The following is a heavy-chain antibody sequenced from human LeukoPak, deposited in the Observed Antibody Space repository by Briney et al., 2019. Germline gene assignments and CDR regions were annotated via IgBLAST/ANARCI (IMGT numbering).Heavy chain of an antibody. CDR2: INHSGST. Sequence: PSETLSLTCAVYGGSFNGYYWTWIRQTPRKGLEWIGEINHSGSTKYNPSLKSRLTISVDTSKNQFSLKLSSVTAADTAVYYCARAPMEYYDFWSGYSTWYLDYWGQGNLVTVSS. CDR3: ARAPMEYYDFWSGYSTWYLDY. J-gene: IGHJ4*02. CDR1: GGSFNGYY. D-gene: IGHD3-3*01. V-gene: IGHV4-34*01.